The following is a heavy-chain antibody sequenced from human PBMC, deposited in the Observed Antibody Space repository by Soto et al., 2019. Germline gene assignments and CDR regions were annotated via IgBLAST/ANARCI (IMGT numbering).Heavy chain of an antibody. Sequence: ASVKVSCQASGYTLTRYESNWVRQATGQGLEWMGWMNPNSGNTGYAQKFQGRVTMTRNTSISTAYMELSSLRSEDTAVYYCATSYGDYITGYYFDYWGQGTLVTVSS. CDR1: GYTLTRYE. CDR2: MNPNSGNT. CDR3: ATSYGDYITGYYFDY. D-gene: IGHD4-17*01. J-gene: IGHJ4*02. V-gene: IGHV1-8*01.